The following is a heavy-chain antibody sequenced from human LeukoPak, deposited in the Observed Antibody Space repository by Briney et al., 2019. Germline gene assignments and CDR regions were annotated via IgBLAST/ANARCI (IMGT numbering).Heavy chain of an antibody. CDR1: GYTFSDYY. Sequence: ASVKVSCKASGYTFSDYYIHWVRQAPGRGLEWMGWINPKSGGIKYAPKFQDRVTMPRDSSISTAYMELRRLRSDDTAVYYCARDRGVLEWLALDYYFGMDVWGQGTTVTVSS. CDR2: INPKSGGI. V-gene: IGHV1-2*02. D-gene: IGHD3-3*01. CDR3: ARDRGVLEWLALDYYFGMDV. J-gene: IGHJ6*02.